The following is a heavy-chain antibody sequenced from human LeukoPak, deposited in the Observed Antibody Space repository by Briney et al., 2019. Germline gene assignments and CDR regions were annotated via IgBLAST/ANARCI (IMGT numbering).Heavy chain of an antibody. D-gene: IGHD1-26*01. CDR3: AKVVGGYFDY. Sequence: QPGRSLGLSCAASGFTFDDYAMHWVRQAPGKGLEWVSGISWNSGSIGYADSVKGRFTISRDNAKNSLYLQMNSLRAEDTALYYCAKVVGGYFDYWGQGTLVTVSS. J-gene: IGHJ4*02. CDR2: ISWNSGSI. V-gene: IGHV3-9*01. CDR1: GFTFDDYA.